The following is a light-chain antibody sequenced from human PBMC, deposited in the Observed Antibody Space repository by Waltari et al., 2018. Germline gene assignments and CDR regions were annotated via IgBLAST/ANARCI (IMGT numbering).Light chain of an antibody. CDR3: YCVDDNKRV. V-gene: IGLV3-27*01. J-gene: IGLJ2*01. CDR2: KDS. Sequence: SYELTQPSSVSVSPGQTARITCSGDVLAKRYTRWFQQKPGQAPVLVIYKDSERPSGIPERFSGSSSGTTVTLTISGAQVEDEADYYCYCVDDNKRVFGGGTKLTVL. CDR1: VLAKRY.